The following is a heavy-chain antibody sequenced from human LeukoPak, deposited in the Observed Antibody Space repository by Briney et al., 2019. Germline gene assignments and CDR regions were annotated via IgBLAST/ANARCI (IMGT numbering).Heavy chain of an antibody. CDR1: GGTFSSYA. V-gene: IGHV1-69*13. J-gene: IGHJ4*02. D-gene: IGHD3-10*01. Sequence: SVKVSCKASGGTFSSYAISWVRQAPGQGLEWMGGIIPIFGTANYAQKFQGRVTITADESTSTAYMELSSLRSEDTAVYYCARDGYYGSGSYGYWGQGTLVTVSS. CDR3: ARDGYYGSGSYGY. CDR2: IIPIFGTA.